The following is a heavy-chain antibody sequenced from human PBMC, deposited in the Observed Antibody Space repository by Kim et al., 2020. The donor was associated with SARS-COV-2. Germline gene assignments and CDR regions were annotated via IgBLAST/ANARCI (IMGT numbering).Heavy chain of an antibody. J-gene: IGHJ3*02. CDR3: ASSDLDLNAFNI. CDR1: GYTFNSYY. CDR2: IDPPGGST. Sequence: ASVKVSCKASGYTFNSYYIHWVRQAPGQGLEWMGIIDPPGGSTTYAQKFQGRVTMTRDTSATTVYMQLSSLRSDDTAVYYCASSDLDLNAFNIWGQGTKVTVSS. V-gene: IGHV1-46*02. D-gene: IGHD2-21*01.